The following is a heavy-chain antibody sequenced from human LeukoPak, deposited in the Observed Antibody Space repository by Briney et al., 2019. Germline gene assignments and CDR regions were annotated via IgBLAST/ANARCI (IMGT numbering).Heavy chain of an antibody. V-gene: IGHV3-30-3*01. CDR3: AREGYDSSGFDY. CDR1: GFTLSSYA. D-gene: IGHD3-22*01. CDR2: ISYDGSNK. J-gene: IGHJ4*02. Sequence: PGGSLRLSCAASGFTLSSYAMHWVRQAPGKGLEWVAVISYDGSNKYYADSVKGRFTISRDNSRNTLYLQMNSLRAEDTAVYYCAREGYDSSGFDYWGQGTLVTVSS.